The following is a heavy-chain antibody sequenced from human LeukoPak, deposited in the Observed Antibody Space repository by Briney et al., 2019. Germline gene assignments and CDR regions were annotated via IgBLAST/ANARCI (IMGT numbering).Heavy chain of an antibody. J-gene: IGHJ4*02. CDR3: ARSLGGSYYGVIDY. D-gene: IGHD1-26*01. CDR2: INPNSGNT. Sequence: ASVKVSCKASGYTFTGYYMHWVRQAPGQGLEWMGWINPNSGNTGYAQKFQGRVTMTRNTSISTAYMELSSLRSEDTAVYYCARSLGGSYYGVIDYWGQGTLVTVSS. CDR1: GYTFTGYY. V-gene: IGHV1-8*02.